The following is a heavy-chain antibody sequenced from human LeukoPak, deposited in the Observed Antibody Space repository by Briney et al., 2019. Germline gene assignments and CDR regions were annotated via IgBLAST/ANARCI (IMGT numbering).Heavy chain of an antibody. J-gene: IGHJ4*02. D-gene: IGHD3-22*01. V-gene: IGHV3-74*01. CDR2: IDSDGSKT. Sequence: GGSLRLSCVASGFTFSSHLMHWVGQVPGKGLVWVSRIDSDGSKTDYADSVKGRFTFSRDNARNTLYLQMNSLRAEDTAVYYCVRLSSGYYGLIDHWGQGTLVTVSS. CDR3: VRLSSGYYGLIDH. CDR1: GFTFSSHL.